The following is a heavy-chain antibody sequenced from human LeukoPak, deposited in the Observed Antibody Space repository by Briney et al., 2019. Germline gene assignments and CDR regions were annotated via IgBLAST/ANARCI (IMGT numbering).Heavy chain of an antibody. D-gene: IGHD2-15*01. CDR1: GGTFSSYA. V-gene: IGHV1-69*04. J-gene: IGHJ5*01. CDR2: VVPILGTR. Sequence: GASVKVSCKASGGTFSSYAISWVRQAPGQGLEWMGRVVPILGTRNYLQKFQDRVTITADKSTSTAYMELSSLRAEDTAVYYCARERRVMPDDIPYDSWGHGTLVTVSS. CDR3: ARERRVMPDDIPYDS.